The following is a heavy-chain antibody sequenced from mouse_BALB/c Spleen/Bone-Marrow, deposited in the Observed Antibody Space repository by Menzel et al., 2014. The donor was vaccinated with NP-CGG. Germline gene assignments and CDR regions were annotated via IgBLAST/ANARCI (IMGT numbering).Heavy chain of an antibody. CDR2: INPSTGYA. J-gene: IGHJ2*01. V-gene: IGHV1-7*01. CDR1: GYTFTDTW. CDR3: ARDY. Sequence: QVQLQQSGPELAKPGASVKMSCKASGYTFTDTWIHWIKQRPGQGLEWIGYINPSTGYAEYNQNFKDKATLTVDKSSSTAYTQLSSLTSEDSAVYYCARDYWGQGTTLTVSS.